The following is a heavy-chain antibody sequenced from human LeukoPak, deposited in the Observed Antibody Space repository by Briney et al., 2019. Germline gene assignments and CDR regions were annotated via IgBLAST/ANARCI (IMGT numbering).Heavy chain of an antibody. CDR1: GYTFTSYG. Sequence: ASVKVSCKASGYTFTSYGISWVRQAPGQGLEWMGWISAYNGNTNYAQKLQGRVTMTTDTSTSTAYMELRSLRSDDTAVYYCARDLPTVTSHSLDYWGQGTLVTVSS. CDR2: ISAYNGNT. J-gene: IGHJ4*02. V-gene: IGHV1-18*01. CDR3: ARDLPTVTSHSLDY. D-gene: IGHD4-11*01.